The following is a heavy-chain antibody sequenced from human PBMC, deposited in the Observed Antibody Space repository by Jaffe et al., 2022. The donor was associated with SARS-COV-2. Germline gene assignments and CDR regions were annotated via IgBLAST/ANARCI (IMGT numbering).Heavy chain of an antibody. CDR1: GFTFSNYA. CDR2: ISGGGDST. CDR3: AKVYGSGWYFFDY. J-gene: IGHJ4*02. D-gene: IGHD6-19*01. Sequence: EVQLVESGGGLVQPGGSLRLSCAASGFTFSNYAMTWVRQAPAKGLEWVSDISGGGDSTYYADSVKGRFTISRDHSKSTLFLQMNSLRADDTAVYYCAKVYGSGWYFFDYWGQGTLVTVSS. V-gene: IGHV3-23*04.